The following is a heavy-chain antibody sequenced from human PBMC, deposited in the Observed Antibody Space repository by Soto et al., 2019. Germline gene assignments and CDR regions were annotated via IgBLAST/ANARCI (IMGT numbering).Heavy chain of an antibody. J-gene: IGHJ3*02. CDR3: ARRVIGSSRAFDI. D-gene: IGHD3-10*01. Sequence: GVSLRLSWVASGFAFSSHPMSWVRQAPEKGLEWVAGISDGGDLTYNADSVRGRFTISRDNSRNTLYLQMKSLRAEDTAVYYCARRVIGSSRAFDIWGQGTMVTVSS. CDR1: GFAFSSHP. CDR2: ISDGGDLT. V-gene: IGHV3-23*01.